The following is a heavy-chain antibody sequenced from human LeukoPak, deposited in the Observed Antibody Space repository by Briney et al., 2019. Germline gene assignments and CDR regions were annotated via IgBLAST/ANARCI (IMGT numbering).Heavy chain of an antibody. CDR2: IYTSGST. CDR1: GGSISSGSYY. CDR3: ATEWGTIPRT. D-gene: IGHD3-16*01. V-gene: IGHV4-61*02. Sequence: SETLSLTCTVSGGSISSGSYYWSWIRQPAGKGLEWIGRIYTSGSTYYNPSLKSRVTISVDTSKNQFSLKLSSVTAADTAVYYCATEWGTIPRTWGQGTLVTVSS. J-gene: IGHJ5*02.